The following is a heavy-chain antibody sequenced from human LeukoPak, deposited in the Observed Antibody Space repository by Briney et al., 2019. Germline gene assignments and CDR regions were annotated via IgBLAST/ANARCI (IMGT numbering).Heavy chain of an antibody. CDR2: INSDGSST. V-gene: IGHV3-74*01. CDR3: AWGDGCTRAEYFQH. J-gene: IGHJ1*01. Sequence: AGGSLRLSCAASGFTFSSYWMHWVRQAPGKGLVWVSRINSDGSSTSYADSVKGRFTISRDNAKNTLYLQMNSLRAEDTAVYYCAWGDGCTRAEYFQHWGQGTLVTVSS. CDR1: GFTFSSYW. D-gene: IGHD5-24*01.